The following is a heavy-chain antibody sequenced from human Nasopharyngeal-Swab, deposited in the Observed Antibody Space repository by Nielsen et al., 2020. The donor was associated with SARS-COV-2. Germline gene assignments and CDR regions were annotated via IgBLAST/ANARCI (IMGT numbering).Heavy chain of an antibody. D-gene: IGHD4-23*01. V-gene: IGHV1-3*01. CDR2: INAGNGNT. Sequence: GESLKISCAASGYTFTSYAMHWVRQAPGQRLEWMGWINAGNGNTKYSQKFQGRVTITRDTSASTAYMELSSLRSEDTAVYYCARESTTVVTTYFDYWGQGTLVTVSS. CDR3: ARESTTVVTTYFDY. J-gene: IGHJ4*02. CDR1: GYTFTSYA.